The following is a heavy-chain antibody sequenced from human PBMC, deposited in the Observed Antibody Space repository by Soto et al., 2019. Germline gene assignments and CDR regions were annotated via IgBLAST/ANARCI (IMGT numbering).Heavy chain of an antibody. CDR3: ARGRSSRARPYYYYGMDV. J-gene: IGHJ6*02. Sequence: PWGSLRVSCAASGFTFDDYAMHWVRQAPGKGLEWVSGISWNSGSNKYYADSVKGRFTISRDNSKNTLYLQMNSLRAEDTAVYYCARGRSSRARPYYYYGMDVWGQGTTVTVSS. D-gene: IGHD6-13*01. V-gene: IGHV3-33*08. CDR2: ISWNSGSNK. CDR1: GFTFDDYA.